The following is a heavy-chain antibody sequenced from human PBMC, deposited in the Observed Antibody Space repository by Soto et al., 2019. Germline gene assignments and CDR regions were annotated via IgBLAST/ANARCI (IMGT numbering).Heavy chain of an antibody. D-gene: IGHD3-16*02. J-gene: IGHJ4*02. Sequence: ASVKVSCKVSGYTLTELSMHWVRQAPGKGLEWMGGFDPEDGETIYAQKFQGRVTMTEDTSTDTAYMELSSLRSEDTAVYYCATSPPFGGVIVTHFDYWGQGTLVTVSS. CDR3: ATSPPFGGVIVTHFDY. V-gene: IGHV1-24*01. CDR1: GYTLTELS. CDR2: FDPEDGET.